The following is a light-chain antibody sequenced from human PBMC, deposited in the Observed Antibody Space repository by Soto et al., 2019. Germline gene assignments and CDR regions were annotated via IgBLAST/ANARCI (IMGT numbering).Light chain of an antibody. CDR3: QQYNSYSYT. Sequence: DIQMTQSPSTLSASVGDRVTITCRASHSLSSYLAWYQQKPGKAPKLLIYRASNLESGVPSRFSGSGSGTEFTLSISSLQPDDSATYYCQQYNSYSYTFGQGTKLEIK. J-gene: IGKJ2*01. CDR1: HSLSSY. V-gene: IGKV1-5*03. CDR2: RAS.